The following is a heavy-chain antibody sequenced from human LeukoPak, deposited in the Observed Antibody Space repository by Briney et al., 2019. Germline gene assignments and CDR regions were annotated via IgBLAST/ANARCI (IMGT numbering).Heavy chain of an antibody. J-gene: IGHJ3*02. D-gene: IGHD4-17*01. Sequence: GGSLRLSCAASGFTINIYAMSWVRQAPGKGLEWVTSITVNGGGISYADSVKGRFTISRDNSKNTLYLQMNSLRAEDTAVYYCAKDPNGDYVGAFDSWDQGTRVTVSS. V-gene: IGHV3-23*01. CDR1: GFTINIYA. CDR3: AKDPNGDYVGAFDS. CDR2: ITVNGGGI.